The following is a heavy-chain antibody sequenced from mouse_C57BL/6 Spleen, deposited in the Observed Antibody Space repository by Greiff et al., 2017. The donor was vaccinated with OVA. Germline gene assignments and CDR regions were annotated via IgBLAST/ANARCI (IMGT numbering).Heavy chain of an antibody. D-gene: IGHD1-1*01. J-gene: IGHJ2*01. CDR3: ASSSIDYGSSYGFDY. V-gene: IGHV1-61*01. Sequence: QVQLKQPGAELVRPGSSVKLSCTASGYTFTSYWMDWVKQRPGQGLEWIGNIYPSDSETHYTQKFKDKATMTVDKSSSTAYMQLSSLTSEDSADYYFASSSIDYGSSYGFDYWGQGTTLTVSS. CDR2: IYPSDSET. CDR1: GYTFTSYW.